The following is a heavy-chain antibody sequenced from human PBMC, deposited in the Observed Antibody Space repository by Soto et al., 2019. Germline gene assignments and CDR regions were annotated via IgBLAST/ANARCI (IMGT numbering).Heavy chain of an antibody. CDR2: FKIKAEGGTT. CDR1: GFSFTDSR. J-gene: IGHJ4*02. CDR3: TTDGVSWSRYSPSWYYFDY. D-gene: IGHD2-2*01. Sequence: LSFVGSGFSFTDSRIGLDRQRPGRGLGRLVLFKIKAEGGTTEYAEPVKGRFTVSRDNSKNTLYLQMNSLRTEDTAMYYCTTDGVSWSRYSPSWYYFDYWGQGIRVTVYS. V-gene: IGHV3-15*01.